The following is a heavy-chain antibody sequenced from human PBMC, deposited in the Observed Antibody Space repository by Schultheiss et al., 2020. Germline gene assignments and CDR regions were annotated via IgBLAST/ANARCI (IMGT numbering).Heavy chain of an antibody. V-gene: IGHV4-34*09. J-gene: IGHJ6*02. Sequence: SETLSLTCAVYGGSFSGYYWSWIRQPPGKGLEWIGYIYHSGSTYYNPSLKSRVTISVDTSKNQFSLKLSSVTAADTAVYYCARVYSSSWSYGMDVWGQGTTVTVSS. CDR3: ARVYSSSWSYGMDV. CDR2: IYHSGST. D-gene: IGHD6-13*01. CDR1: GGSFSGYY.